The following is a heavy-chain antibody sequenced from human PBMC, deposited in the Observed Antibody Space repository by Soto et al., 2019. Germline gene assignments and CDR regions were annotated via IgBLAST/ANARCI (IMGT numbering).Heavy chain of an antibody. CDR3: ARGVWTYYDFWSGYLGSDYFDY. CDR1: GYTFTDYY. Sequence: ASVKVSCKASGYTFTDYYMHWVRQAPGQGLEWMGWISAYNGNTNYAQKLQGRVTMTTDTSTSTAYMELRSLRSDDTAVYYCARGVWTYYDFWSGYLGSDYFDYWG. CDR2: ISAYNGNT. D-gene: IGHD3-3*01. V-gene: IGHV1-18*04. J-gene: IGHJ4*01.